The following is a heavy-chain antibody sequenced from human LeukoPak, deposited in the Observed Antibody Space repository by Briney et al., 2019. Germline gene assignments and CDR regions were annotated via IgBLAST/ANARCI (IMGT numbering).Heavy chain of an antibody. V-gene: IGHV4-30-2*01. Sequence: SETLSLTCTVSGGSISSGGHYWSWIRQPPGKGLEWIGYIYHSGTTYYNPSLKSRVTISIDTSKNQFSLKLTSVTAADTAVYFCARNSPGVGCSGGSCYDYWGQGTLVTVSS. CDR1: GGSISSGGHY. J-gene: IGHJ4*02. D-gene: IGHD2-15*01. CDR3: ARNSPGVGCSGGSCYDY. CDR2: IYHSGTT.